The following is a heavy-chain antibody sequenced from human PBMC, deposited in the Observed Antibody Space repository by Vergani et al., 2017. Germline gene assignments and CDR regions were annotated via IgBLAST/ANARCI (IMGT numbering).Heavy chain of an antibody. CDR2: IRSKAYGQAT. V-gene: IGHV3-49*03. CDR1: GFTFGYYA. CDR3: ASQYYYDSSGKRGY. Sequence: EVQLVESGGDLVQPGRSLRLSCTASGFTFGYYAMDWFRQAPGQGLEWVGGIRSKAYGQATIYAASVKGRFTISRDNAKNSLYLQMNSLRAEDTALYYCASQYYYDSSGKRGYWGQGTLVTVSS. D-gene: IGHD3-22*01. J-gene: IGHJ4*02.